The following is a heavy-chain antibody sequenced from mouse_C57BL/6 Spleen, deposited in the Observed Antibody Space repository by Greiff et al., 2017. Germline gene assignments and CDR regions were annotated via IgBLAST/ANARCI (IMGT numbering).Heavy chain of an antibody. CDR3: AAYDYYAMDD. CDR2: ISSGSSTI. D-gene: IGHD1-1*01. CDR1: GFTFSDYG. V-gene: IGHV5-17*01. Sequence: EVKLVESGGGLVKPGGSLKLSCAASGFTFSDYGMHWVRQAPEKGLEWVAYISSGSSTIYYADTVKGRFTIARDNAKNTLCLQMTSLRSEDTAMYYCAAYDYYAMDDWGQGTSVTVSS. J-gene: IGHJ4*01.